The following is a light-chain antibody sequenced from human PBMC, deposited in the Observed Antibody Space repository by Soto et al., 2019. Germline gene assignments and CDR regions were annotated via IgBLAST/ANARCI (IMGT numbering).Light chain of an antibody. Sequence: QSALTQPRSVSGSPGQSVTISCTGTSGDVGGYNYVSWYQQHPGKAPKVMIFDVTKRPSGVPDRFSGSKSGNTASLTISGLQAEDEADYYCCSYAGSVYVFGNGTKVTVL. CDR3: CSYAGSVYV. CDR1: SGDVGGYNY. V-gene: IGLV2-11*01. J-gene: IGLJ1*01. CDR2: DVT.